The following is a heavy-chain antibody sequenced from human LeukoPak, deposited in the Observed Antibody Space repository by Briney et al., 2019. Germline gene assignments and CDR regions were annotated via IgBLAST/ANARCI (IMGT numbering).Heavy chain of an antibody. CDR3: GMSGDRVPLQDDVFDV. D-gene: IGHD1-26*01. V-gene: IGHV5-51*01. CDR2: IYPGDSGP. Sequence: GESLKISCRVSGYSFTSYCIGWVRQMPGEGLEWMGIIYPGDSGPTYSPSFQGQVTISVDKSINTAYLQWSSLQASDTAMYYCGMSGDRVPLQDDVFDVWGQGTMVTVST. CDR1: GYSFTSYC. J-gene: IGHJ3*01.